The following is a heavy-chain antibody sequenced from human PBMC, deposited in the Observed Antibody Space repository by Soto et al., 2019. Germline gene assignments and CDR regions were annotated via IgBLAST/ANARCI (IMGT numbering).Heavy chain of an antibody. CDR1: GGTFSSYA. D-gene: IGHD6-19*01. Sequence: GASVKVSCKASGGTFSSYAISWVRQAPGQGLEWMGGIIPIFGTANYAQKFQGRVTITADESTSTAYMELSSLRSEDTAVYYCARAPRSIAVAGLFSYYYYGMDVWGQGTTATVSS. J-gene: IGHJ6*02. CDR2: IIPIFGTA. CDR3: ARAPRSIAVAGLFSYYYYGMDV. V-gene: IGHV1-69*13.